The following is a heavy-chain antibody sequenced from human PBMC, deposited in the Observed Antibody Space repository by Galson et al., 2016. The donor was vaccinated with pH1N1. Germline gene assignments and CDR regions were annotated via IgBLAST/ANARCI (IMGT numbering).Heavy chain of an antibody. J-gene: IGHJ4*02. CDR1: GYSLTDLS. CDR3: ARGRAVAGFPDEDLDY. D-gene: IGHD6-19*01. V-gene: IGHV1-24*01. Sequence: SVKVSCKVSGYSLTDLSMHWVRQAPGKGLEWVGGFDPEDGEIVYAEKFKGRVTMSEDTSTDTAYMELVSLRSEDTAVCYCARGRAVAGFPDEDLDYWGQGTMVTVSA. CDR2: FDPEDGEI.